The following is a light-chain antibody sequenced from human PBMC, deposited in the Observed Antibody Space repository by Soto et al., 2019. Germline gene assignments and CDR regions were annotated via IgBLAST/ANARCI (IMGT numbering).Light chain of an antibody. Sequence: EIVLTQSPATLSLSPGERATLSCRASQSVSSYLAWYQQKPGQAPRLLIYDASNTATGIPARFSGGGSGTDCTLTISSLQPEDFAVYYCQQRSNWPPVTVGQGTRLEIK. CDR1: QSVSSY. CDR2: DAS. V-gene: IGKV3-11*01. CDR3: QQRSNWPPVT. J-gene: IGKJ5*01.